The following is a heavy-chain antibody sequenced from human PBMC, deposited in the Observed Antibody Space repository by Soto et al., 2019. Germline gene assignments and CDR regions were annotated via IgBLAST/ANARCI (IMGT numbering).Heavy chain of an antibody. V-gene: IGHV1-18*01. J-gene: IGHJ4*02. CDR3: ARDPPPPDY. Sequence: QVQLVQSGAEVKKPGASVKVSWKASGYTFASYAISWMRQAPGQGLEWMGWISAYNGNTNYAQKLQGRVTMTTDTSTSTADMELRSLRSDDTAVYYCARDPPPPDYWGQGTLVTASS. CDR2: ISAYNGNT. CDR1: GYTFASYA.